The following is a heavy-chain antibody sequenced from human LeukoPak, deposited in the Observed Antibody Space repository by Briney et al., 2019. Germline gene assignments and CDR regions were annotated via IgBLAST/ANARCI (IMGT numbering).Heavy chain of an antibody. CDR1: GFTFSSYG. CDR3: ARNKDYYGSGSPSGMDV. Sequence: PGGSLRLSCAASGFTFSSYGMHWVRQAPGKGLEWVAVISYDGSNKYYADPVKRRFTISRDNSKNTLYLQMNSLRAEDTAVYYCARNKDYYGSGSPSGMDVWGKGTTVTVSS. D-gene: IGHD3-10*01. J-gene: IGHJ6*04. CDR2: ISYDGSNK. V-gene: IGHV3-30*03.